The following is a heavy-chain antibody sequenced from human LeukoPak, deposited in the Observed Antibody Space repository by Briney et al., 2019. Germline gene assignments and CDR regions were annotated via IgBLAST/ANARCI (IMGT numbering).Heavy chain of an antibody. CDR3: ARWEVATTPFDY. CDR2: INHSGST. CDR1: GGSFSGYY. V-gene: IGHV4-34*01. Sequence: SETLSLTCAVYGGSFSGYYWSWIRQPPGKGLEWIGEINHSGSTNYNPSLKSRVTISVDTSQNQFSLKLSSVTAADTAVYYCARWEVATTPFDYWGQGTLVTVSS. J-gene: IGHJ4*02. D-gene: IGHD5-24*01.